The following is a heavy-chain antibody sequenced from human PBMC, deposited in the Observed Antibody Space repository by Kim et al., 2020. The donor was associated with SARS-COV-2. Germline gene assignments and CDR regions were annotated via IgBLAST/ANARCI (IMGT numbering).Heavy chain of an antibody. D-gene: IGHD2-2*01. J-gene: IGHJ4*02. CDR1: GGSISSSSYY. V-gene: IGHV4-39*01. CDR3: ASIVVVPAAQRYFDY. CDR2: IYYSGST. Sequence: SETLSLTCTVSGGSISSSSYYWGWIRQPPGKGLEWIGSIYYSGSTYYNPSLKSRVTISVDTSKNQFSLKLSSVTAADTAVYYCASIVVVPAAQRYFDYWGQGTLVTVSS.